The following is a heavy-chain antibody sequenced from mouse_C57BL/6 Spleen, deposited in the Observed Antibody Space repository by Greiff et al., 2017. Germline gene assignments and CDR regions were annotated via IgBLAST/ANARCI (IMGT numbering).Heavy chain of an antibody. V-gene: IGHV5-12*01. Sequence: DVHLVESGGGLVQPGGSLKLSCAASGFTFSDYYMYWVRQTPEKRLEWVAYISNGGGSTYYPDTVKGRFTISRDNAKNTLYLQMSRLKSEDTAMYYCARQDTTVVARCWCFDVWGTGTTVTVSS. CDR2: ISNGGGST. CDR1: GFTFSDYY. J-gene: IGHJ1*03. CDR3: ARQDTTVVARCWCFDV. D-gene: IGHD1-1*01.